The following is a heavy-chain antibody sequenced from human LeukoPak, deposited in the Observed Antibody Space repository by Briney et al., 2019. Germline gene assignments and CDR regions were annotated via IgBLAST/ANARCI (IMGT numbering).Heavy chain of an antibody. Sequence: SETLSLTCTVSGGSISSYYWSWIRQPPGKGLEWIGYIYYSGITNYNPSLKSRVTISVDTSKNQFSLKLSSVTAADTAVYYCARDGGQRGYSYGYALDFDYWGQGTLVTVSS. CDR3: ARDGGQRGYSYGYALDFDY. V-gene: IGHV4-59*01. CDR2: IYYSGIT. J-gene: IGHJ4*02. CDR1: GGSISSYY. D-gene: IGHD5-18*01.